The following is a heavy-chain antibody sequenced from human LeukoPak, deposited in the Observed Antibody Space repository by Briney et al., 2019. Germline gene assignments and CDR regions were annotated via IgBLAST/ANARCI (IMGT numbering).Heavy chain of an antibody. Sequence: PGRSLTLSCAASGFTFSSYAIHWVRQAPGKGPEWVAVISYDGRDKHHADSVKGRSTISGDNSKNTLYLQMNSLRPEDTAVYFCAKDRTQIATYYFDYWGQGTLVTVSS. CDR3: AKDRTQIATYYFDY. CDR2: ISYDGRDK. V-gene: IGHV3-30*04. CDR1: GFTFSSYA. J-gene: IGHJ4*02. D-gene: IGHD2-21*01.